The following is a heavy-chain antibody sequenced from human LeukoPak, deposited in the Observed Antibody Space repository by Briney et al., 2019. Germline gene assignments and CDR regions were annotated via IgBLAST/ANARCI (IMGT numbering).Heavy chain of an antibody. V-gene: IGHV3-15*01. CDR3: TTYDYKIDY. D-gene: IGHD4-11*01. CDR1: GFAFSNAW. J-gene: IGHJ4*02. Sequence: GGSLRLSCAASGFAFSNAWMSWVRQAPGNGLEWVGRIRSTSSGGTTEYAAPLKGRFTISRDDSKNTLYLQMNSLTTEDTAVYYCTTYDYKIDYWGQGTLVTVSS. CDR2: IRSTSSGGTT.